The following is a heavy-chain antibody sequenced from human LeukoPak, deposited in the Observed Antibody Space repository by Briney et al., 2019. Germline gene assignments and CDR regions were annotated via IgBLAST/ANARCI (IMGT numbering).Heavy chain of an antibody. J-gene: IGHJ5*02. D-gene: IGHD3-3*01. CDR1: GGSISSSSYY. V-gene: IGHV4-39*07. Sequence: PSETLSLTCTVSGGSISSSSYYWGWVRQPPGKGLEWIGSIYHSGSTYYNPSLKSRVTISVDTSKNQFSLKLSSVTAADTAVYYCAREAASATIFGVVITQNNWFDPWGQGTLVTVSS. CDR3: AREAASATIFGVVITQNNWFDP. CDR2: IYHSGST.